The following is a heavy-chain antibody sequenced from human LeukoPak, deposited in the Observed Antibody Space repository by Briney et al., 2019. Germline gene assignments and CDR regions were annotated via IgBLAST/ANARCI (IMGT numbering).Heavy chain of an antibody. V-gene: IGHV4-39*01. CDR2: IYYSGST. CDR1: GGSISSSSYY. J-gene: IGHJ1*01. D-gene: IGHD6-13*01. CDR3: ARRLRIAAAGTHFQH. Sequence: SETLSLTCTVSGGSISSSSYYWGWIRQPPGKGLEWIGSIYYSGSTYYNPSLKSRVTISVDTSKNQFSLKLSSVTAADTAVYYCARRLRIAAAGTHFQHWGQGTLVTVSS.